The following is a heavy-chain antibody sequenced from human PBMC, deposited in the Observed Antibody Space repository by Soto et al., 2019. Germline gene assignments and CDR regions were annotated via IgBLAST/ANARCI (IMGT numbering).Heavy chain of an antibody. CDR2: INAGNGNT. D-gene: IGHD5-12*01. J-gene: IGHJ5*02. CDR1: GYTFTSYA. Sequence: GASVKVSCKASGYTFTSYAMHWVRQAPGQRLEWMGWINAGNGNTKYSQKFQGRVTITRDTSASTAYMELSSLRSEDTAVYYCARGLGYSGYDTNWFDPWGQGTLVTAPQ. V-gene: IGHV1-3*01. CDR3: ARGLGYSGYDTNWFDP.